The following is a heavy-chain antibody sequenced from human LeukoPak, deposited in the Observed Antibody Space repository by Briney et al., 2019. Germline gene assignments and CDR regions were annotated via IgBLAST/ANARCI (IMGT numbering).Heavy chain of an antibody. CDR2: IKSKTDGATT. CDR3: ARDYVQDY. V-gene: IGHV3-15*01. Sequence: GGSLRLSCAASGFTFSSYSMNWVRQAPGKGLEWVGRIKSKTDGATTDYGAPVKGRFTISRDDSRDMLFLQMNSLRDEDTAVYYCARDYVQDYWGQGTLVTVSS. J-gene: IGHJ4*02. CDR1: GFTFSSYS. D-gene: IGHD3-16*01.